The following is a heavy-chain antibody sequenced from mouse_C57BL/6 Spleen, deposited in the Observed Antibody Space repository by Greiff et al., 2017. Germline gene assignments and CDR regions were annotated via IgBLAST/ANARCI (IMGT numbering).Heavy chain of an antibody. Sequence: VQLQQSGAELVKPGASVKISCKASGYAFSSYWMNWVKQRPGKGLEWIGQIYPGDGATNYNGKFKGKATLTADKSSSTAYMQLSSLTSEDSAVYFCARVGLGRGYFDVWGTGTTVTVSS. J-gene: IGHJ1*03. D-gene: IGHD4-1*01. CDR2: IYPGDGAT. V-gene: IGHV1-80*01. CDR3: ARVGLGRGYFDV. CDR1: GYAFSSYW.